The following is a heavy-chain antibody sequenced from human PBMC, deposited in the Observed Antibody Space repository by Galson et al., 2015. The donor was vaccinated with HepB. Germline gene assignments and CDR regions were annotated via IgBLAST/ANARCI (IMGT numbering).Heavy chain of an antibody. D-gene: IGHD2-15*01. V-gene: IGHV3-21*01. J-gene: IGHJ6*02. Sequence: SLRLSCAASGFTFSSYSMNWVRQAPGKGLEWVSSISSSSSYIYYADSVKGRFTISRDNAKNSLYLQMNSLRAEDTAVYYCARGPTPYYYYYGMDVWGQGTTVTVSS. CDR3: ARGPTPYYYYYGMDV. CDR2: ISSSSSYI. CDR1: GFTFSSYS.